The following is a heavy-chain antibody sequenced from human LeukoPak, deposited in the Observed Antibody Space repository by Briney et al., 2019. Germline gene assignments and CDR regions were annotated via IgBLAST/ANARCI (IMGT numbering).Heavy chain of an antibody. CDR2: ISTGGTET. Sequence: GGSLRLSCAASGFIFSNFAMSWVRQAPGKGLEWVSSISTGGTETYYADSVKGRFSISRDISKNTLYLEMNSLSAGDTAEYYCAKEKAAAGDTYYYYYMDVWGKGTTVTVSS. CDR1: GFIFSNFA. V-gene: IGHV3-23*01. CDR3: AKEKAAAGDTYYYYYMDV. D-gene: IGHD6-13*01. J-gene: IGHJ6*03.